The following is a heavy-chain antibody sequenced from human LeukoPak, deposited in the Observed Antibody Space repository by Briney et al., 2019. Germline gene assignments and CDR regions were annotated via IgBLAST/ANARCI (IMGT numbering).Heavy chain of an antibody. CDR2: ISWNSGTV. Sequence: GRSVRLSCAASGFTFDDYGMHWVRQAPGKGLEWVSGISWNSGTVVYADSVRGRFTISRDNAKNSVYLQMNSLKAEDTALYYCAKGGYSSGWYGDHWGQGTLVTVSS. CDR1: GFTFDDYG. CDR3: AKGGYSSGWYGDH. V-gene: IGHV3-9*01. D-gene: IGHD6-19*01. J-gene: IGHJ4*02.